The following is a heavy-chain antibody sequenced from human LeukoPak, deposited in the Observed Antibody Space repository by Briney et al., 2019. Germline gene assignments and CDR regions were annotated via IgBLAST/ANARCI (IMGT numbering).Heavy chain of an antibody. CDR2: INHSGST. J-gene: IGHJ5*02. V-gene: IGHV4-34*01. D-gene: IGHD6-13*01. CDR3: WTTVDTGHLSSSWSIGWFDP. CDR1: GGSFSGYY. Sequence: SETLSLSCAVYGGSFSGYYWSRIRQPPGKGLEWIGEINHSGSTNYNPSLKSRVTISVDTSKNQFSLKLSSVTAADTAGYYCWTTVDTGHLSSSWSIGWFDPWGQGTLVTVSS.